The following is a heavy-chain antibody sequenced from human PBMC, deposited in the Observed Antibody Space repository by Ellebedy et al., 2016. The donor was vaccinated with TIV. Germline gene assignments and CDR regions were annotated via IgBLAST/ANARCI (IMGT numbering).Heavy chain of an antibody. CDR1: GGSFSGYY. V-gene: IGHV4-34*01. CDR2: INHSGST. D-gene: IGHD3-10*01. CDR3: ARGRQELLWFGELLRGLDP. Sequence: SETLSLXXAVYGGSFSGYYWSWIRQPPGKGLEWIGEINHSGSTNYNPSLKSRVTISVDTSKNQFSLKLSSVTAADTAVYYCARGRQELLWFGELLRGLDPWGQGTLVTVSS. J-gene: IGHJ5*02.